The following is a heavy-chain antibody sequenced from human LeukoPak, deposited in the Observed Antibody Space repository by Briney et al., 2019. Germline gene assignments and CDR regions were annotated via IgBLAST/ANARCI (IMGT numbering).Heavy chain of an antibody. CDR3: TTNPSKYSRDQ. CDR2: IKSKTDGGTT. J-gene: IGHJ4*02. V-gene: IGHV3-15*01. CDR1: GFTFSNGW. D-gene: IGHD6-6*01. Sequence: GGSLRLSCAAYGFTFSNGWMSWVRQAPGKGLEWVGRIKSKTDGGTTDYAAPVKGRFTISRDDSKNTQYMQINTLKTEDTAVYYCTTNPSKYSRDQRGQGTLVAVSS.